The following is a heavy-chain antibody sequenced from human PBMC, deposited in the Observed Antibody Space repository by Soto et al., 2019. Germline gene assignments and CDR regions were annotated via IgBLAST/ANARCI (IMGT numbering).Heavy chain of an antibody. D-gene: IGHD3-10*01. V-gene: IGHV1-18*01. Sequence: QVQLVQSGGEVKKPGASVKVSCKASGYTFTNYGISWVRQAPGQGLEWMGWISPYNSNTNYAQKFQGRLTLTTDTSTSTAYMELRSPRSADRAVYYCARDRGGGDYWGHRTLVTVSS. CDR1: GYTFTNYG. J-gene: IGHJ4*01. CDR3: ARDRGGGDY. CDR2: ISPYNSNT.